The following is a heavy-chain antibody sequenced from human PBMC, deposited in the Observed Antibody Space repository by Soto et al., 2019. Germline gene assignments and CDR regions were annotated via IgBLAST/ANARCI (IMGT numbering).Heavy chain of an antibody. V-gene: IGHV4-30-4*01. CDR2: IYYSGST. Sequence: SETLSLTCTVSGGSISSGDYYWSWIRQPPGKGLEWIGYIYYSGSTYYNPSLKSRVTISVDTSKNQFSLKLSSVTAADTAVYYCAREQMVRGVTLSGYYYGMDVWGQGTKGTVS. J-gene: IGHJ6*02. CDR3: AREQMVRGVTLSGYYYGMDV. CDR1: GGSISSGDYY. D-gene: IGHD3-10*01.